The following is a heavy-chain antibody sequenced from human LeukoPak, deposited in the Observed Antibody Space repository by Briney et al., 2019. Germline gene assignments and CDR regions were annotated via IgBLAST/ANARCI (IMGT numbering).Heavy chain of an antibody. CDR2: INPNSGGT. CDR1: GYTFTGYY. V-gene: IGHV1-2*02. D-gene: IGHD1-26*01. CDR3: AREVGATNSDH. J-gene: IGHJ4*01. Sequence: ASVKVSCKASGYTFTGYYMHWVRQAPGQGLEWMEWINPNSGGTNYAQKFQGRVTMTRDTSISTAYMELSRLRSDDTAVYSCAREVGATNSDHWGHGTLVTVSS.